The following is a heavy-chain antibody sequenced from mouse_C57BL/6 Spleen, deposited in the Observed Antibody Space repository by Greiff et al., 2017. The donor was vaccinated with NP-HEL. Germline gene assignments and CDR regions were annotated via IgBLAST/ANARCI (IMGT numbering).Heavy chain of an antibody. J-gene: IGHJ2*01. V-gene: IGHV1-64*01. CDR2: IHPNSGST. CDR3: ARRDDYDGY. CDR1: GYTFTSYW. D-gene: IGHD2-4*01. Sequence: VQLQQSGAELVKPGASVMLSCKASGYTFTSYWMHWVKQRPGQGLEWIGMIHPNSGSTNYNEKFKSKATLTVDKSSSTAYMQLSSLTSEDSAVYYCARRDDYDGYWGQGTTLTVSS.